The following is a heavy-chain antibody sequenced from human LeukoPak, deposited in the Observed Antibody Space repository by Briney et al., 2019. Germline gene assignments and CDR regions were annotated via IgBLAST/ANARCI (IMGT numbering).Heavy chain of an antibody. D-gene: IGHD3-3*01. V-gene: IGHV3-7*03. CDR3: ARDRDLWERNAFDI. J-gene: IGHJ3*02. Sequence: GGSLRLSCAASGFTFSSYWMSWVRQAPGKGLEWVANIKQDGSEKYYVDSVKGRFTISRDNAKNSLYLQMNSLRAEDTAVYYCARDRDLWERNAFDIWGQGTMVTVSS. CDR2: IKQDGSEK. CDR1: GFTFSSYW.